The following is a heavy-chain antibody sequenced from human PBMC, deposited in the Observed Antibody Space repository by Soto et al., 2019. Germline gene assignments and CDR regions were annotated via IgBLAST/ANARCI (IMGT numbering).Heavy chain of an antibody. CDR3: ARDSVRYCRDSVCYQGYCYFAMDV. J-gene: IGHJ6*02. CDR1: GYTFTSYG. CDR2: ISASNGNT. Sequence: ASVKVSCKASGYTFTSYGFSWVRQAPGQGLEWMGWISASNGNTNYAQKLQGRVTMTTDTSTGTAYMELRSLRSDDTATYYCARDSVRYCRDSVCYQGYCYFAMDVWGQGTTVTVSS. D-gene: IGHD2-8*01. V-gene: IGHV1-18*01.